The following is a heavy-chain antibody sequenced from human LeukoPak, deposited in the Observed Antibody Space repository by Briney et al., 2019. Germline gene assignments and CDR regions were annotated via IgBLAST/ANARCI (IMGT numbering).Heavy chain of an antibody. V-gene: IGHV4-4*02. J-gene: IGHJ5*02. CDR1: GGSISSGNW. CDR2: LYISGST. D-gene: IGHD6-13*01. Sequence: SGTLSLTCAVSGGSISSGNWWSWFRQPPGKGLEWIGELYISGSTNYNPSLKSRVTISVDKSKNQFSLMLSSVTAANTAVYYGAKGVLNRAAAGTFLVYPWGQGTVVAVS. CDR3: AKGVLNRAAAGTFLVYP.